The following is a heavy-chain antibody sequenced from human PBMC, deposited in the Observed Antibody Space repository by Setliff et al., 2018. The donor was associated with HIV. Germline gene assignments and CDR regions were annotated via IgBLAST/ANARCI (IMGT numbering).Heavy chain of an antibody. V-gene: IGHV1-46*01. CDR2: IDPSTGAA. J-gene: IGHJ4*02. Sequence: ASVKVSCKASGYTFSSYFIHWVRQALGQGLEWMGIIDPSTGAANYAQDFQGRVTMTRDTSTTTVYMDLTNLTSEDTATYYCARAPGKERQTDFWGQGTLVTVSS. CDR3: ARAPGKERQTDF. D-gene: IGHD3-10*01. CDR1: GYTFSSYF.